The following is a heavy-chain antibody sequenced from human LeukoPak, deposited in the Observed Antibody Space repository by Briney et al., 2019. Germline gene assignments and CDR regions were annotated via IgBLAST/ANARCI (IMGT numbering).Heavy chain of an antibody. CDR2: IYTSGST. D-gene: IGHD3-22*01. V-gene: IGHV4-61*02. CDR1: GGSISSGSYY. Sequence: SQTLSLPCTVSGGSISSGSYYWRWIRQPAGKGLEWIGRIYTSGSTNYNPSLKSRVTISVDTSKNQFSLKLNSVTAADTAVYYCARDQREYYDSSGPWGQGTLVTVSS. CDR3: ARDQREYYDSSGP. J-gene: IGHJ5*02.